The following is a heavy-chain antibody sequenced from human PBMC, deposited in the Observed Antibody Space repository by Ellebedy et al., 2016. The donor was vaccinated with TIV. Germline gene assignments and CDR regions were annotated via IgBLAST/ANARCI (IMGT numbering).Heavy chain of an antibody. CDR3: AREPLRLSSGWGSFDY. V-gene: IGHV3-48*01. CDR1: GFTFSSYS. CDR2: ISSSSSTI. Sequence: GESLKISCAASGFTFSSYSMNWVRQAPGKGLEWVSYISSSSSTIYYADSVKGRFTISRDNAKNSLYLQMNSLRAEDTAVYYCAREPLRLSSGWGSFDYWGQGTLVTVSS. D-gene: IGHD6-19*01. J-gene: IGHJ4*02.